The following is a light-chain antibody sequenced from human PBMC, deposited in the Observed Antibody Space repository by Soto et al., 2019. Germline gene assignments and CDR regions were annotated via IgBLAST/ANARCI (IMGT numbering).Light chain of an antibody. V-gene: IGLV2-14*01. Sequence: QSALTQPASVSGSPGQSITISCTGTSSDVGGYNYVSWYQQHPGKAPKLMIYEVSNRPSGVSNRFSGSKSGNTASLTISGLQAEDEADYSCSSYTSSSTLGVFGRGTKLTVL. J-gene: IGLJ2*01. CDR1: SSDVGGYNY. CDR2: EVS. CDR3: SSYTSSSTLGV.